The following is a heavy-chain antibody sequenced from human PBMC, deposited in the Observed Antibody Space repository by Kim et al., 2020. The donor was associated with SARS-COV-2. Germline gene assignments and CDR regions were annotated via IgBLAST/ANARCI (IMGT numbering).Heavy chain of an antibody. D-gene: IGHD3-16*01. CDR3: ARIGDVYIRFFDY. V-gene: IGHV4-61*03. J-gene: IGHJ4*02. Sequence: YTPSIKRRGTIAIDTSKNHFSLKLTSVTAADTAMYYCARIGDVYIRFFDYWGQGILVTVSS.